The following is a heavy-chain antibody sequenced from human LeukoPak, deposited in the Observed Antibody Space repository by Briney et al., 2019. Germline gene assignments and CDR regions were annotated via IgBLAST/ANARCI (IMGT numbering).Heavy chain of an antibody. Sequence: PGGSLRLSCAASGFTFSSYSMNWVRQAPGKGLEWVSSISSSSSYIYYADSVKGRFTISRDNAKNSLYLQMNSLRAEDTAVYYCALTPLWFGSYYYYGMDVWGQGTTVTVSS. CDR1: GFTFSSYS. V-gene: IGHV3-21*01. CDR3: ALTPLWFGSYYYYGMDV. CDR2: ISSSSSYI. D-gene: IGHD3-10*01. J-gene: IGHJ6*02.